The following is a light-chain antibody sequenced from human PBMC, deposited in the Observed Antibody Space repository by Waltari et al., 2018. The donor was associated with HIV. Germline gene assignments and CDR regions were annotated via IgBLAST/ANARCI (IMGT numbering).Light chain of an antibody. CDR1: RSTDGRNA. CDR2: RDH. J-gene: IGLJ2*01. V-gene: IGLV1-47*01. Sequence: QSALTQPPSASGTPGQRVTISCSGSRSTDGRNAEYWYQKFPGSASQLVIYRDHQRTPGASDRFSGSTSVAAAALAISGLRSEDAAYFYCSTWDDGLNDVLFGGVTKLSVL. CDR3: STWDDGLNDVL.